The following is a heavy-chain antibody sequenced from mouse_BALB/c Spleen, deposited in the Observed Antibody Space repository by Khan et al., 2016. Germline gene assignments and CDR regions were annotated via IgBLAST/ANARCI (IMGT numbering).Heavy chain of an antibody. D-gene: IGHD2-4*01. CDR1: GFTFTDYY. Sequence: EVQLQESGGGLVQPGGSLRLSCATSGFTFTDYYMSWVRQPPGKALEWLGFIRNKANGYTTEYSASVKGRFTISRDNSQSILYLQMNTLRAEDSATYYCARDDYDYAMDYWGQGTSVTVSS. CDR3: ARDDYDYAMDY. V-gene: IGHV7-3*02. CDR2: IRNKANGYTT. J-gene: IGHJ4*01.